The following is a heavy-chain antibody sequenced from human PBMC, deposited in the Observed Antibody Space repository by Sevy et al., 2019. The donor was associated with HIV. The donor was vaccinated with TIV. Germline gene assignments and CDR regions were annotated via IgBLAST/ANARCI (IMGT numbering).Heavy chain of an antibody. J-gene: IGHJ4*02. V-gene: IGHV4-31*03. CDR1: GGSISSGGYY. D-gene: IGHD3-22*01. CDR3: ARERNGDSSGYYSDRRFDY. CDR2: IYYSGST. Sequence: SETLSLTCTVSGGSISSGGYYWSWIRQHPGKGLEWIGYIYYSGSTYYNPSLKSRVTISVDTSKNQFSLKLSSVTAADTAVYYCARERNGDSSGYYSDRRFDYWGQGTLVTVSS.